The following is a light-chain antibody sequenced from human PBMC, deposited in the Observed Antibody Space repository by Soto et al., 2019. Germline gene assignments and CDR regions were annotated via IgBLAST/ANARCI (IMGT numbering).Light chain of an antibody. V-gene: IGKV3-11*01. CDR2: GAS. CDR1: QNVRTF. CDR3: QQHSHWPPWT. Sequence: EVVLTQSPATLSLSPGERATLSCRASQNVRTFLDWYQQKPGQAPRLLIYGASNRATGIPARFSGSGSGTDFTLTISSIAPEDFAVYYCQQHSHWPPWTFGQGTRVEIQ. J-gene: IGKJ1*01.